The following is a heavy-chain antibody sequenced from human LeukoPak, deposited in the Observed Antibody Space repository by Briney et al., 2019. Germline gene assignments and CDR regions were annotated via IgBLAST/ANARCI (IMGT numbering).Heavy chain of an antibody. CDR2: ISYSGST. CDR1: GGSISSYY. V-gene: IGHV4-59*08. Sequence: SETLSLTCTVSGGSISSYYWSWIRQPPGKGLEWIGYISYSGSTNYNPSLKSRVTISVDMSKNQFSLKLSSVTAADTAVYHCARLILSGSYLYYFDYWGQGTLVTVSS. CDR3: ARLILSGSYLYYFDY. D-gene: IGHD1-26*01. J-gene: IGHJ4*02.